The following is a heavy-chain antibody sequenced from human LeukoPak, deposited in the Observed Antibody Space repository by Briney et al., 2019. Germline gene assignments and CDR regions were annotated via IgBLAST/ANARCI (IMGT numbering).Heavy chain of an antibody. CDR1: GFYFGSFW. J-gene: IGHJ4*02. Sequence: GGSLRLSCVVSGFYFGSFWTTWVRQAPGKGLDWVANIKCDGSEIYYADSVKGRFTISRDNANSSLYLQLNNLRVEDTAVYYCARSYQLDYWGQGTLVTVSS. D-gene: IGHD3-22*01. CDR3: ARSYQLDY. V-gene: IGHV3-7*01. CDR2: IKCDGSEI.